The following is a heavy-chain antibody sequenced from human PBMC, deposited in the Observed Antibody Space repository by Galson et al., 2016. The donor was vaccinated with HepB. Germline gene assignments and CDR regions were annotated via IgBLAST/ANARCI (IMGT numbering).Heavy chain of an antibody. CDR1: GVTVSNNY. V-gene: IGHV3-66*01. D-gene: IGHD4-17*01. CDR2: IYSGGET. Sequence: SLRLSCAASGVTVSNNYMSWVRQAPGRGLEWVSVIYSGGETYYADSVKGRFTISRDNAKNTVFLQMNSLRAEDTALYYCASAQDYGNSPFDYWGQGTLVTVSS. CDR3: ASAQDYGNSPFDY. J-gene: IGHJ4*02.